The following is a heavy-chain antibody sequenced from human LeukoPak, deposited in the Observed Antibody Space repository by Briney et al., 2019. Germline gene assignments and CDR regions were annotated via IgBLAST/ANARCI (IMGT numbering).Heavy chain of an antibody. V-gene: IGHV3-23*01. CDR2: ISGSGGST. J-gene: IGHJ4*02. CDR1: GFTFSSYA. D-gene: IGHD3-22*01. CDR3: AKDNRDSSGYYYSDY. Sequence: GGSLRLSCAASGFTFSSYAMSWVRQAPGKGLEWVSAISGSGGSTYYADSVKGRFTISRDNSKNTLYLQMNSLRAEDTAVYYCAKDNRDSSGYYYSDYWGQGTLVTVSS.